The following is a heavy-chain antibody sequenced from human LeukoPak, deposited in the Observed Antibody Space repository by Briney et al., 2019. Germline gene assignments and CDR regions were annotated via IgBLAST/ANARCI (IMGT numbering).Heavy chain of an antibody. CDR2: ISYDGSNK. CDR1: GFTFSSYG. J-gene: IGHJ4*02. CDR3: AKGSSADY. D-gene: IGHD3-22*01. Sequence: GALRLSCAASGFTFSSYGMHWVRQAPAKGLEWVAVISYDGSNKYYADSVKGRFTISRDNSKNTLYLQMNSLRAEDTAVYYCAKGSSADYWGQGTLVTVSS. V-gene: IGHV3-30*18.